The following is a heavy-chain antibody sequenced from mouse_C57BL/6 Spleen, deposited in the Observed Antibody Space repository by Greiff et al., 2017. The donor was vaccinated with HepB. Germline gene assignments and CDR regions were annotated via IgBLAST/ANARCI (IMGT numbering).Heavy chain of an antibody. CDR3: ARRGLTDAMDY. CDR1: GFTFSSYG. J-gene: IGHJ4*01. CDR2: ISSGGSYT. Sequence: EVKLMESGGDLVKPGGSLKLSCAASGFTFSSYGMSWVRQTPDKRLEWVATISSGGSYTYYPDSVKGRFTISRDNAKNTLYLQMSSLKSEDTAMYYCARRGLTDAMDYWGQGTSVTVSS. V-gene: IGHV5-6*02. D-gene: IGHD2-4*01.